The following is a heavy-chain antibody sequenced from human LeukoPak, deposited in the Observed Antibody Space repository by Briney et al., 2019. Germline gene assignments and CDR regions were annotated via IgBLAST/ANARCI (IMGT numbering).Heavy chain of an antibody. CDR2: ISAYNGNT. CDR1: GYTFTSYA. J-gene: IGHJ5*02. CDR3: ARAGVLYYYDSSGDSNWFDP. V-gene: IGHV1-18*01. Sequence: ASVKVSCKASGYTFTSYAMNWVRQAPGQGLEWMGWISAYNGNTNYAQKLQGRVTMTTDTSTSTAYMELRSLRSDDTAVYHCARAGVLYYYDSSGDSNWFDPWGQGTLVTVSS. D-gene: IGHD3-22*01.